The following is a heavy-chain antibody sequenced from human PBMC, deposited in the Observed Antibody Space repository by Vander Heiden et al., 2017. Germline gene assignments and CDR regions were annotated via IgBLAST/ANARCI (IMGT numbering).Heavy chain of an antibody. Sequence: QVQLQESGPGLVQPSETLSLTCTVPGGSISSHYWSWIRQPPGKGLEWIGYIYYSGSTNYNPSLKNRVTISVDTSKNQFSLKLSSVTAADTAVYYCARVPAAPHLRYYYYYYGMDVWGQGTTVTVSS. CDR1: GGSISSHY. V-gene: IGHV4-59*11. CDR2: IYYSGST. CDR3: ARVPAAPHLRYYYYYYGMDV. J-gene: IGHJ6*02. D-gene: IGHD2-2*01.